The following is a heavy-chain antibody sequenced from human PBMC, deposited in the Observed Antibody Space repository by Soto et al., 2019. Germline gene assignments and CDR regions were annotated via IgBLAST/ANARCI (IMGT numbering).Heavy chain of an antibody. Sequence: EVQLVESGGGLVQPGGSLRLSCAASGFTFRSYAMNWVRQAPGKGLEWVSYINSGSSTIYYADSAKGRFSISRDNAKNSSYLQMNSLRDDDTAVYCCVGERGYNGYDLEYWGQGALVTVSS. CDR1: GFTFRSYA. CDR3: VGERGYNGYDLEY. V-gene: IGHV3-48*02. D-gene: IGHD5-12*01. J-gene: IGHJ4*02. CDR2: INSGSSTI.